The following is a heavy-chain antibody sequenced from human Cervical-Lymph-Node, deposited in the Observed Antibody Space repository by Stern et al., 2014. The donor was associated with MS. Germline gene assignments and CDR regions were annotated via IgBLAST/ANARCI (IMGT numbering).Heavy chain of an antibody. CDR2: IKSRADGGTT. J-gene: IGHJ4*02. Sequence: EVQLVESGGGLVTPGESRSLSCAASGFNFKKTWMSWVRQLPGKGLEWVGRIKSRADGGTTDYSAPVKGRFIISRDDSKNLMQLHMNNLKTDDTGVYYCITDMIYGSDSPFEYWGQGTLVAVSS. CDR1: GFNFKKTW. CDR3: ITDMIYGSDSPFEY. V-gene: IGHV3-15*01. D-gene: IGHD3-10*01.